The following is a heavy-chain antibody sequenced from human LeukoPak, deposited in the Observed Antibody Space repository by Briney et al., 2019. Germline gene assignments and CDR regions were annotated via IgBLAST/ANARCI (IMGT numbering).Heavy chain of an antibody. D-gene: IGHD2-2*01. CDR3: ARDKNSGVCVSNSCYGVWPLDI. V-gene: IGHV1-69*05. CDR1: GGTFSINA. J-gene: IGHJ3*02. CDR2: IIPMSETP. Sequence: ASVRVSCKASGGTFSINAITWVRQAPGQGLEWMGGIIPMSETPKYTQKFQGRVTIATDESTNTAYMELSSLRSEDTAVYYCARDKNSGVCVSNSCYGVWPLDIWGQGTMVTVSS.